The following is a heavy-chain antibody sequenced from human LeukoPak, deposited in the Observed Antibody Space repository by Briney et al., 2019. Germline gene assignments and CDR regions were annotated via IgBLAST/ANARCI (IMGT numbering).Heavy chain of an antibody. D-gene: IGHD6-13*01. CDR3: ARAAYSSTWYSRYFDL. Sequence: GGSLRLSCAVSGFTFNTYGIHWVRQTPGKGLEWVALISYDGSNKYYADSVKGRFTISRDNSKNTLYLQMDSLRAEDTAVYYCARAAYSSTWYSRYFDLWGRGTLVTVPS. CDR1: GFTFNTYG. J-gene: IGHJ2*01. CDR2: ISYDGSNK. V-gene: IGHV3-30*03.